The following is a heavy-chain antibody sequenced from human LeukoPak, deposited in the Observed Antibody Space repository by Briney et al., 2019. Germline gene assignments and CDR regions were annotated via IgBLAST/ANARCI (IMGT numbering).Heavy chain of an antibody. J-gene: IGHJ4*02. V-gene: IGHV3-21*01. Sequence: PGGSLRLSCAASGFTFSSYSMNWVRQAPGKGLEWVPSINSSSSYIYYADSVKGRFTISRENAKNSLYLQRNSLRAEDTAVYYCARDPYYYGSGSYGEHSDYWGQGTLVTVSS. CDR3: ARDPYYYGSGSYGEHSDY. CDR2: INSSSSYI. CDR1: GFTFSSYS. D-gene: IGHD3-10*01.